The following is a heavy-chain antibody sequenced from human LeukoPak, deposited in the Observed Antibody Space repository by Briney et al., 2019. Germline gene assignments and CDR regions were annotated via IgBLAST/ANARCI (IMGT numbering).Heavy chain of an antibody. Sequence: GGSLRLSCAASGFTFSSYDMHWVRQATGKGLEWVSAIGTAGDTYYPGSVKGRFTISRESAKNSLYLQMNSLRAEDTAVYYCARGRGWDYVWGSYRYSASAFDIWGQGTMVTVSS. CDR3: ARGRGWDYVWGSYRYSASAFDI. CDR1: GFTFSSYD. V-gene: IGHV3-13*01. CDR2: IGTAGDT. J-gene: IGHJ3*02. D-gene: IGHD3-16*02.